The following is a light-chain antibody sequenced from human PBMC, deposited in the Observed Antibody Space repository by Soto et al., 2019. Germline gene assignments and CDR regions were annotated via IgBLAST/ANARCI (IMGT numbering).Light chain of an antibody. V-gene: IGLV2-14*01. J-gene: IGLJ2*01. CDR3: SSYTSSSTVV. CDR1: GSDVGGYNY. CDR2: EVS. Sequence: QSVLTQPASVSGSPGRSITISCTGTGSDVGGYNYVSWYQQHTGKAPKLMIYEVSNRPSGVSNRFSGSKSGNTASLTISGLQAEDEADYYCSSYTSSSTVVFGGGTKVTVL.